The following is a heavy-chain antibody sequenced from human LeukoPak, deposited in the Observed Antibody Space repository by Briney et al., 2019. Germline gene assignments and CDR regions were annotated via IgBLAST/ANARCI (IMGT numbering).Heavy chain of an antibody. V-gene: IGHV1-18*01. D-gene: IGHD5-12*01. Sequence: ASVKVSCKASGYTFTSYGISWVRQAPGQGLEWMGWISAYNGNTNYAQKLQGRVTVTTDTSTSTAYMELRSLRSDDTAVYYCARVDIVATIFDYWGQGTLVTVSS. CDR1: GYTFTSYG. CDR3: ARVDIVATIFDY. CDR2: ISAYNGNT. J-gene: IGHJ4*02.